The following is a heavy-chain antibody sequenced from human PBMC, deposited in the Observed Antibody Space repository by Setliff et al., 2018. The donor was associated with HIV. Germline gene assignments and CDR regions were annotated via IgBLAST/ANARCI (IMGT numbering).Heavy chain of an antibody. Sequence: ASVKVSCKASGYTFTSYDISWVRQAPGQGLEWMGWISACNGNTNYAQKLQGRVTMTTDTTTSTAYMELRSLISDDTAVYYCAREIGDYYDSSGYYPPTDYYHGMDVWGQGTTVTVSS. CDR2: ISACNGNT. CDR3: AREIGDYYDSSGYYPPTDYYHGMDV. D-gene: IGHD3-22*01. CDR1: GYTFTSYD. V-gene: IGHV1-18*01. J-gene: IGHJ6*02.